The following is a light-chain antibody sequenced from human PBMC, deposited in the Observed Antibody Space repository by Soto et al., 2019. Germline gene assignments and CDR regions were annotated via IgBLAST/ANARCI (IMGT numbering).Light chain of an antibody. CDR1: QSLVHSDENTY. J-gene: IGKJ2*01. CDR3: MQATQPYT. V-gene: IGKV2-24*01. CDR2: MIS. Sequence: DIVMTQTPLSSPVTLGQPASISCRSSQSLVHSDENTYLSWLQQRPGQPPRLLIYMISNRFSGVPDRFSGSEAGTDFTLKISRVEAEDVGVYYCMQATQPYTFGQGTKLEIK.